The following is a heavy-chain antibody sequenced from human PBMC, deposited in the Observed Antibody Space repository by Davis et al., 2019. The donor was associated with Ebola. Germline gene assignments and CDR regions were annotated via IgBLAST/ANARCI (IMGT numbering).Heavy chain of an antibody. CDR3: AKSDDSSGYFYAEDGFDV. V-gene: IGHV3-23*01. CDR1: GFTFIDYA. CDR2: MGGDGVGS. D-gene: IGHD3-22*01. Sequence: GGSLRLSCAASGFTFIDYAMNWVRQAPGKGLEWVSAMGGDGVGSFYADFVKGRFTISRDNSKNTLYLQMNSLRAEDTAVYYCAKSDDSSGYFYAEDGFDVWGQGTMVIVSS. J-gene: IGHJ3*01.